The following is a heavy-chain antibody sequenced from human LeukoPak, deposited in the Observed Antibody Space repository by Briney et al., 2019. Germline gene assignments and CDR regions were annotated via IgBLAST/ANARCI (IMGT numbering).Heavy chain of an antibody. Sequence: SETLSLTCTVSGGSISSSSYYWGWIRQPPGKGLEWIGSIYYSGSTYYNPSLKSRVTISVDTSKNQFSLKLSSVTAADTAVYYCARRGYSYGHFDYWGQGTLVTVSS. D-gene: IGHD5-18*01. J-gene: IGHJ4*02. CDR1: GGSISSSSYY. CDR3: ARRGYSYGHFDY. V-gene: IGHV4-39*01. CDR2: IYYSGST.